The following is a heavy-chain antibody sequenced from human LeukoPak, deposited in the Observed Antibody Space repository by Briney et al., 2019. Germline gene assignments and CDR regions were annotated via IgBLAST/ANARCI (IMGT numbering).Heavy chain of an antibody. Sequence: QTGGSLRLSCAASGFTFDDYAMHWVRQAPGKGLEWVSGISWNSGSIGYADSVKGRFTISRDNAKNSLYLQMNSLRTEDTALYYCAKGLVRGVMVSFDIWGQGTMVTVSS. D-gene: IGHD3-10*01. CDR2: ISWNSGSI. J-gene: IGHJ3*02. CDR1: GFTFDDYA. V-gene: IGHV3-9*01. CDR3: AKGLVRGVMVSFDI.